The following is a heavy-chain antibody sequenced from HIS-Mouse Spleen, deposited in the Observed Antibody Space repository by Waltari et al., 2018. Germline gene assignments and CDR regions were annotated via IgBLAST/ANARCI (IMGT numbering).Heavy chain of an antibody. D-gene: IGHD1-1*01. CDR2: IYHSGST. CDR1: GYSISSGYY. Sequence: QVQLQESGPGLVKPSETLSLTCTVSGYSISSGYYWGWLRQPPGKGLEWIGSIYHSGSTYYNPSLKSRVTISVDTSKNQFSLKLSSVTAADTAVYYCAREPHLQLELAFDIWGQGTMVTVSS. J-gene: IGHJ3*02. V-gene: IGHV4-38-2*02. CDR3: AREPHLQLELAFDI.